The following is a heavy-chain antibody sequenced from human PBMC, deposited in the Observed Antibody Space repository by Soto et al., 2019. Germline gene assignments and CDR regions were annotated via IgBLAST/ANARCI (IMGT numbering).Heavy chain of an antibody. CDR2: MNPNSGNT. V-gene: IGHV1-8*01. J-gene: IGHJ5*02. Sequence: GASVKVSCKASGYTFTSYDINWVRQATGQGLEWMGWMNPNSGNTGYTQKFQGRVTMTRNTSISTAYMELSSLRSEDTAVYYCARGPPYYYDSSGYPWGQGTLVTVSS. CDR1: GYTFTSYD. CDR3: ARGPPYYYDSSGYP. D-gene: IGHD3-22*01.